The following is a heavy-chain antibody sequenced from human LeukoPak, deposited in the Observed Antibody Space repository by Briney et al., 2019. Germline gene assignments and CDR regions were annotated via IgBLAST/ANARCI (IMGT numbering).Heavy chain of an antibody. CDR3: TSPVLLWFGELSLQDANYYYYGMDV. CDR2: IRGKANSYAT. Sequence: GGSLRLSCAASGFTFSGSAMHWVRQASGKGLEWVGRIRGKANSYATAYAASVKGRFTISRDDSKNTAYLQMNSLKTEDTAVYYCTSPVLLWFGELSLQDANYYYYGMDVWGKGTTVTVSS. V-gene: IGHV3-73*01. J-gene: IGHJ6*04. CDR1: GFTFSGSA. D-gene: IGHD3-10*01.